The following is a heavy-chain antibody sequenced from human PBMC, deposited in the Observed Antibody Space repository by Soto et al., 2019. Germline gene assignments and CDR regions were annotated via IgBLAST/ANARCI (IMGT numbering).Heavy chain of an antibody. CDR1: GFAFSNYA. CDR3: AKSSRITLVRGVTDY. V-gene: IGHV3-23*01. J-gene: IGHJ4*02. D-gene: IGHD3-10*01. Sequence: GGSLRLSCAASGFAFSNYAMNWVRQAPGKGLEWVSAISGGAGDTYYADSVKGRFTISRDNSKNTLYLQMKSLRAEDTAVYYCAKSSRITLVRGVTDYWGQGTLVTVSS. CDR2: ISGGAGDT.